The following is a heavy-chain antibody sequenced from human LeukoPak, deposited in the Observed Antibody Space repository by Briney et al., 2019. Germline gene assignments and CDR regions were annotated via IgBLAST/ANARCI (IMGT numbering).Heavy chain of an antibody. CDR2: ISWNSGSI. Sequence: GGSLRLSCAASGFTFDDYAMHWVRQAPGKGLEWVSGISWNSGSIGYADSVKGRFTISRDNAKNSLYLQMNSLRAEDTALHYCAKDIGYCSGGSCFHAFDIWGQGTMVTVSS. J-gene: IGHJ3*02. CDR1: GFTFDDYA. D-gene: IGHD2-15*01. CDR3: AKDIGYCSGGSCFHAFDI. V-gene: IGHV3-9*01.